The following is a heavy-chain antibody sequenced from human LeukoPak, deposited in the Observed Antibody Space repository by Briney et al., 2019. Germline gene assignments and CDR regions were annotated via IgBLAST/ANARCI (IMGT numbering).Heavy chain of an antibody. Sequence: SETLSLTCTVSGGSISSSSYYWGWIRQPPGKGLEWIGSIYYSGSTYYNPSLKSRVTISVDTSKNQFSLKLSSVTAADTAVYYCASSVDTSMVNYWGQGTLVTVSS. J-gene: IGHJ4*02. D-gene: IGHD5-18*01. CDR2: IYYSGST. CDR3: ASSVDTSMVNY. V-gene: IGHV4-39*07. CDR1: GGSISSSSYY.